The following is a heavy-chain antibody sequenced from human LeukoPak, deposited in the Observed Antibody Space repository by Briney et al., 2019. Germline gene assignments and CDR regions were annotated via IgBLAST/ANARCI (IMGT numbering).Heavy chain of an antibody. Sequence: GGSLRLSGAASGFTFSIYDMYWVRQAPGKGLECVASISRNSGDYTLYAASVKGRFTISRDNSRSTLYLQMDSLGVEDTAVYYCARPWIGEFFEYWGQGTLVTVSS. CDR1: GFTFSIYD. V-gene: IGHV3-23*01. D-gene: IGHD3-10*01. CDR3: ARPWIGEFFEY. CDR2: ISRNSGDYT. J-gene: IGHJ4*02.